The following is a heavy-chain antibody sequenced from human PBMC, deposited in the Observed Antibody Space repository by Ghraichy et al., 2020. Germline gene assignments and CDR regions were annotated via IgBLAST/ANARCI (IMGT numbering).Heavy chain of an antibody. J-gene: IGHJ4*02. CDR3: ALSLGYCSSTSCYTGFAPFDY. V-gene: IGHV3-23*01. D-gene: IGHD2-2*02. CDR2: ISGSGGST. CDR1: GFTFSNYA. Sequence: GGSLRLSCAASGFTFSNYAMSWVRQAPGKGLEWVSAISGSGGSTYYADSVKGRFTISRDNSKNTLYLQMNSLRAEDMAVYYCALSLGYCSSTSCYTGFAPFDYWGQGTLVTVSS.